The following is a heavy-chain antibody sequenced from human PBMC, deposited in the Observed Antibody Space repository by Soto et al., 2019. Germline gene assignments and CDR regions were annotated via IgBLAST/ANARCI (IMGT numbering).Heavy chain of an antibody. V-gene: IGHV3-33*01. J-gene: IGHJ6*02. D-gene: IGHD6-19*01. CDR2: IWSDGNKE. Sequence: QVQLVESGGGVVQPGRFLRLSCVGSGFPFWHYGMHWVRQAPGKGLEGVAVIWSDGNKESYADSVKGRFAISRGNSKDTLYLEMNSLRVEDTAVYFCARDRNGGWFHMDVWGQGTTVSVSS. CDR3: ARDRNGGWFHMDV. CDR1: GFPFWHYG.